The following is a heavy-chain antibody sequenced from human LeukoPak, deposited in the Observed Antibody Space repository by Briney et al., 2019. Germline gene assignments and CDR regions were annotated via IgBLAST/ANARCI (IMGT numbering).Heavy chain of an antibody. CDR3: AKDTRYYDSSGYYRLDY. CDR1: GFIFSSYA. CDR2: LSGSGSTT. Sequence: GSLRLSCAASGFIFSSYAMSWVRPAPGRGLEWVSSLSGSGSTTYYADSVKGRFTISRDSSKNTLYLQMNSLRAEDTAVYYCAKDTRYYDSSGYYRLDYWGQGTLVTVSS. D-gene: IGHD3-22*01. J-gene: IGHJ4*02. V-gene: IGHV3-23*01.